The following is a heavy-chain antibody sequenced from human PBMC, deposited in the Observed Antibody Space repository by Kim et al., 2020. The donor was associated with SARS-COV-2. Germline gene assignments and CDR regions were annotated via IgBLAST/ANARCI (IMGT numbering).Heavy chain of an antibody. CDR3: ARDELGGPDYYYYYGMDV. J-gene: IGHJ6*02. Sequence: GGSLRLSCAASGFTFSSYWMSWVRQAPGKGLEWVANIKQDGSEKYYVDSVKGRFTISRDNAKNSLYLQMNSLRAEDTAVYYCARDELGGPDYYYYYGMDVWGQGTTVTVSS. V-gene: IGHV3-7*03. CDR1: GFTFSSYW. CDR2: IKQDGSEK. D-gene: IGHD3-16*01.